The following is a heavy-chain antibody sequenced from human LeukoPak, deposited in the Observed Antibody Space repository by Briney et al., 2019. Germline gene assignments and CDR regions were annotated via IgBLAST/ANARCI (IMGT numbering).Heavy chain of an antibody. CDR3: AKRGVVIRVILVGFHKEAYYFDS. V-gene: IGHV3-23*01. Sequence: GGSLRLSCAVSGITLSNYVMSWVRLAPGKGLEWVAGISGSGGRTNYADSVKGRFTISRDNAKNTLYLQMNSLRAEDTAVYFCAKRGVVIRVILVGFHKEAYYFDSWGQGALVTVSS. CDR2: ISGSGGRT. D-gene: IGHD3-22*01. CDR1: GITLSNYV. J-gene: IGHJ4*02.